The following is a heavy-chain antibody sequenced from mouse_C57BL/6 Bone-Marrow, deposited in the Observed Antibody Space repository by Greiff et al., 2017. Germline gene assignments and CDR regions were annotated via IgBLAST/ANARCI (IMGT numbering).Heavy chain of an antibody. V-gene: IGHV1-50*01. CDR3: ARVYFEDYYAMDY. J-gene: IGHJ4*01. CDR1: GYTFTSYW. D-gene: IGHD2-4*01. CDR2: IDPSDSYT. Sequence: QVQLKQPGAELVKPGASVKLSCKASGYTFTSYWMQWVKQRPGQGLEWFGEIDPSDSYTNYNQKFKGKATLTVDTSSSTAYMQLSSLTSEDSAVYYCARVYFEDYYAMDYWGQGTSVTVSS.